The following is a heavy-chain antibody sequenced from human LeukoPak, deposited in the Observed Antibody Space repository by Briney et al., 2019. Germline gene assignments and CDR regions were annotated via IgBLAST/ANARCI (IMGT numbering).Heavy chain of an antibody. V-gene: IGHV4-59*08. Sequence: ASETLSLTCTVSGGSISNCYWSWIRQPPGKGLECIGYIYYSGTTNYNPSLKSRVTISVDTSKNQFSLKLSSVTAADTAVYYCARHGGYSSPYLHWGQGTLVTVSS. CDR3: ARHGGYSSPYLH. D-gene: IGHD6-13*01. J-gene: IGHJ1*01. CDR1: GGSISNCY. CDR2: IYYSGTT.